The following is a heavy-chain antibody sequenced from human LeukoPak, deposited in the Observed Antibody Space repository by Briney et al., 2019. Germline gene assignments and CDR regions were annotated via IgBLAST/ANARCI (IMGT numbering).Heavy chain of an antibody. CDR1: GFTFSDYY. D-gene: IGHD2-2*01. Sequence: NPGGSLRLSCAASGFTFSDYYMSWIRQAPGKGLEWVSYISSSGSTTYYADSVKGRFTISRDNSKNTLYLQMNSLRAEDTAVYYCARGVGYCSSTSCSEDWFDPWGQGTLVTVSS. CDR3: ARGVGYCSSTSCSEDWFDP. J-gene: IGHJ5*02. V-gene: IGHV3-11*04. CDR2: ISSSGSTT.